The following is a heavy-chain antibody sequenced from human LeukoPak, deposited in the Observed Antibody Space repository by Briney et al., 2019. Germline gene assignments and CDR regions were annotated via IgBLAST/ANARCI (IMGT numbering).Heavy chain of an antibody. V-gene: IGHV1-8*03. CDR1: GYTFTSYD. Sequence: ASVTVSCKASGYTFTSYDINWVRQATGQGLEWMGWMNPNSGNTGYAQKFQGRVTITRNTSISTAYMELSSLRSEDTAVYYCARVRRSIAARHDAFDTWGQGTMVTVSS. CDR3: ARVRRSIAARHDAFDT. D-gene: IGHD6-6*01. CDR2: MNPNSGNT. J-gene: IGHJ3*02.